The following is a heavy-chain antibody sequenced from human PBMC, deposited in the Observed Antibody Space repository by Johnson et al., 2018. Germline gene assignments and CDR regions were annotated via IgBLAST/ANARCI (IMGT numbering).Heavy chain of an antibody. CDR1: GFTFDDYA. V-gene: IGHV3-9*01. CDR3: AREKPLWSGYYGGIGQLGDDAFDI. CDR2: ISWTSGSI. D-gene: IGHD3-3*01. J-gene: IGHJ3*02. Sequence: VQLVQSGGGLVKPGGSLRLSCAASGFTFDDYAMHWVRQAPGKGLEWVSGISWTSGSIGYADSVTGRFTISSDHSDNRLYLQRNSLSAEDTAVLFCAREKPLWSGYYGGIGQLGDDAFDIWGQGTMVTVSS.